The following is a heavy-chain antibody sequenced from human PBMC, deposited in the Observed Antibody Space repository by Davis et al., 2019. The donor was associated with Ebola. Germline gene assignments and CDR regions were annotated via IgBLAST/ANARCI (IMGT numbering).Heavy chain of an antibody. CDR2: ISAYNGNT. J-gene: IGHJ4*02. D-gene: IGHD2-8*01. V-gene: IGHV1-18*01. CDR1: GGTFSSYA. Sequence: ASVKVSCKASGGTFSSYAISWVRQAPGQGLEWMGWISAYNGNTNYAQKLQGRVTMTTDTSTSTAYMELRSLRSDDTAVYYCARGILYYNSFDYWGQGTLVTVSS. CDR3: ARGILYYNSFDY.